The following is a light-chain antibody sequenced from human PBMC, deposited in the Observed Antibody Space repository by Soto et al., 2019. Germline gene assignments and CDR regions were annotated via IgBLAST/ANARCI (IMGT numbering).Light chain of an antibody. Sequence: DIQITQSPSTLSASVADRGTITCRASHSISSWLAWYQQKPGKAPKIMIYKASRSATGAPSRYRGSRSGKDFTLTISSLQPDDFAPHYCHQYNSYSNPFGKGTKADIK. CDR3: HQYNSYSNP. CDR2: KAS. J-gene: IGKJ1*01. CDR1: HSISSW. V-gene: IGKV1-5*03.